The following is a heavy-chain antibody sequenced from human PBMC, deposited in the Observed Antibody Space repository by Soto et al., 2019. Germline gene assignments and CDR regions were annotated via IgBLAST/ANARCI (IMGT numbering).Heavy chain of an antibody. Sequence: QVQLQESGPGLVKPSETLSLTCTVSGGSVSSGSYYWSWIRQPPGKGLEWIGYIYTSGSTSYNPSLKTPVTISVATSKNQFSLKLSSVTAADTAVYYCARDGDGYNYWGQGTLVTVSS. CDR1: GGSVSSGSYY. J-gene: IGHJ4*02. V-gene: IGHV4-61*01. CDR2: IYTSGST. D-gene: IGHD5-12*01. CDR3: ARDGDGYNY.